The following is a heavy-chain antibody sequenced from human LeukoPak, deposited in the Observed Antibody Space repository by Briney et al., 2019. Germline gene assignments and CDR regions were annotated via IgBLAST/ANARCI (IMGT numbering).Heavy chain of an antibody. V-gene: IGHV3-23*01. CDR3: AKGSVRNMVRGVMTY. CDR1: GFTFSSYA. Sequence: PGGSLRLSWAASGFTFSSYAMSWVRQAPGKGLEWVSAISGSGGSTYYADSVKGRFTISRDNSKNTLYLQMNSLRAEDTAVYYCAKGSVRNMVRGVMTYWGQGTLVTVSS. J-gene: IGHJ4*02. CDR2: ISGSGGST. D-gene: IGHD3-10*01.